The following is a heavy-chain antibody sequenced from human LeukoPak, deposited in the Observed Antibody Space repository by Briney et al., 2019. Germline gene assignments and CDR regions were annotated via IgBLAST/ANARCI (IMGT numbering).Heavy chain of an antibody. Sequence: PGGSLRLSCAASTFTFNSYVMSWVRQAPGKGPECVSATSDSGGSTYYADSVKGRFTISRDNSKNTLYLQMNSLRAEDTAVYYCATGKLDGYSYGYFDYWGQGTLVTVSS. CDR2: TSDSGGST. V-gene: IGHV3-23*01. J-gene: IGHJ4*02. CDR3: ATGKLDGYSYGYFDY. CDR1: TFTFNSYV. D-gene: IGHD5-18*01.